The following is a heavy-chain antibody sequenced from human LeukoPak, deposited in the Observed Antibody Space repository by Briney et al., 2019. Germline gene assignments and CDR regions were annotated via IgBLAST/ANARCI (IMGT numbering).Heavy chain of an antibody. CDR2: INPNSGGT. V-gene: IGHV1-2*02. CDR1: GYTFTGYY. J-gene: IGHJ4*02. D-gene: IGHD1-26*01. Sequence: ASVKVSCKASGYTFTGYYMHWVRQAPGQGLEWMGWINPNSGGTNYAQKFQGRVTMTRDTSIGTAYVELSRLRSDDTAVYYCARVDRMWELLPYWGQGTLVTVSS. CDR3: ARVDRMWELLPY.